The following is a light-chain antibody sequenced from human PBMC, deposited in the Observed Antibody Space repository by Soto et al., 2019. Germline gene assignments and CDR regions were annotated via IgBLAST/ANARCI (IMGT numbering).Light chain of an antibody. Sequence: EIVLTQSPGTLSLSPGERATLSCRASQSVKNNYLAWYQQKPGQAPRFLIYDVSSRATGIPDRFSGSGSGTDFTLTISRLEPEDFAMYSCTPYVSTLLTFGGLTNVDIK. CDR3: TPYVSTLLT. J-gene: IGKJ4*01. V-gene: IGKV3-20*01. CDR1: QSVKNNY. CDR2: DVS.